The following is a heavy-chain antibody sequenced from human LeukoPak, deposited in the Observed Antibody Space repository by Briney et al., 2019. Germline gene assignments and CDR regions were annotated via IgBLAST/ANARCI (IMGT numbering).Heavy chain of an antibody. CDR3: ARDARGQYSGYSSHHYYYYYGMDV. CDR1: GFTFSSYE. V-gene: IGHV3-48*03. J-gene: IGHJ6*02. D-gene: IGHD5-12*01. CDR2: ISGSGSTI. Sequence: GGSLRLSCAASGFTFSSYEMNWVRQAPGKGLEWVSYISGSGSTIYYADSVKGRFTISRDNAKNSLYLQMNSLRAEDTAVYYCARDARGQYSGYSSHHYYYYYGMDVRGQGTTVTVSS.